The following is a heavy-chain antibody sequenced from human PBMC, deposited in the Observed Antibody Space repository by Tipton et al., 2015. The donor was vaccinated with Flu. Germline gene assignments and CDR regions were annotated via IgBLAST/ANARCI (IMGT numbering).Heavy chain of an antibody. J-gene: IGHJ4*02. CDR2: IYPSGTT. CDR1: SGSIGSTNYF. D-gene: IGHD3-10*02. Sequence: GLVKPSETLSLTCTVSSGSIGSTNYFCAWIRQPPGKRLELIGSIYPSGTTYYNPSLKSRVTISADTSKSQFSLMLRSVTAADTAVYYSARLSYYDVDLKNFYFDYWGQGALVTVSS. V-gene: IGHV4-39*01. CDR3: ARLSYYDVDLKNFYFDY.